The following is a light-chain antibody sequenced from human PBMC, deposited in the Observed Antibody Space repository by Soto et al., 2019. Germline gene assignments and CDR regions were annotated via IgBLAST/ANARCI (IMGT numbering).Light chain of an antibody. CDR1: QYIGRY. J-gene: IGKJ5*01. V-gene: IGKV1-39*01. CDR2: AAS. Sequence: DIQITQSPSSLSASVGDRVTITCRAGQYIGRYLNWYQQKPGKAPKLLIYAASSLHSGVPSRFSGSGSGTDFTLTISSLQPEDFATYYCQQSYSTPSITFGQGTRLEIK. CDR3: QQSYSTPSIT.